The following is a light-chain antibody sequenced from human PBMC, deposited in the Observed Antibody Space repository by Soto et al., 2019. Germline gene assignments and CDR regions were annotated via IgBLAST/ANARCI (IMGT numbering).Light chain of an antibody. V-gene: IGLV2-14*01. CDR2: EVN. CDR3: SSYTRTDTWV. CDR1: SSDVGGYNY. J-gene: IGLJ3*02. Sequence: QPVLTQPASVSGSPGQSITISCTGTSSDVGGYNYVSWYQQPPGKAPKLMIYEVNSRPSGVSNRFSGSKSGNTASLTISGLQAEDEADYYCSSYTRTDTWVFGGGTKLTVL.